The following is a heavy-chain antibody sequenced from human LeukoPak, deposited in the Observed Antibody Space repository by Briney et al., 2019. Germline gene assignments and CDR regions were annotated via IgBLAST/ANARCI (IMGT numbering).Heavy chain of an antibody. J-gene: IGHJ4*02. V-gene: IGHV4-34*01. D-gene: IGHD5-12*01. CDR1: GGSFSGYY. CDR2: INHSGST. CDR3: ARAGWAIVATSFDY. Sequence: ETLSLTCAVYGGSFSGYYWSWTRRPPGKGLEWIGEINHSGSTNYNPSLKSRVTISVDTSKNQFSLKLSSVTAADTAVYYCARAGWAIVATSFDYWGQGTLVTVSS.